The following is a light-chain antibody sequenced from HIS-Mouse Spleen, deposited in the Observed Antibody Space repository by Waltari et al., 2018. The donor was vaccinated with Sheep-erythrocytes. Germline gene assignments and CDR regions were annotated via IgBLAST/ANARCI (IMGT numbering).Light chain of an antibody. J-gene: IGKJ4*01. Sequence: DIQMTQSPSSLSASVGDRVTITCRASQSISSYLHWYQQKPGKAPKRLIYAASSLQSAVPSRFSVSGSGTDFTLTISSLQPEDFATYYCQQSYSTPPLTFGGGTKVEIK. CDR3: QQSYSTPPLT. V-gene: IGKV1-39*01. CDR1: QSISSY. CDR2: AAS.